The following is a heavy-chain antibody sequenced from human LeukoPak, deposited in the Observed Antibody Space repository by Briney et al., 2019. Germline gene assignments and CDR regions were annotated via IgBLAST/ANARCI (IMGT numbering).Heavy chain of an antibody. D-gene: IGHD3-9*01. V-gene: IGHV3-23*01. CDR2: ISGSGGST. Sequence: PGGSLRLSCAASGFTFSNYAMSWVRQAPGKGLEWVSAISGSGGSTYYAASVKGRFTISRDNSKNTLYLQMNSLRAEDTAVYYCAGHDILTGSGDAFDIWGQGTMVTVSS. J-gene: IGHJ3*02. CDR1: GFTFSNYA. CDR3: AGHDILTGSGDAFDI.